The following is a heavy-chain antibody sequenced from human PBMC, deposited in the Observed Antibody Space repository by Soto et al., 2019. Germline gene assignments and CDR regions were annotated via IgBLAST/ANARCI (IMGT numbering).Heavy chain of an antibody. CDR3: ARERDSSGYFWDY. V-gene: IGHV1-69*08. J-gene: IGHJ4*02. CDR1: GGTFSSYT. Sequence: QVQLVQSGAEVKKPGSSVKVSCKASGGTFSSYTISWVRQAPGQGLEWMGRIIPILGIANYAQKFQGRVTITAAKSTSTAYMELSSLRSEDTAVYYCARERDSSGYFWDYWGQGTLVTVSS. CDR2: IIPILGIA. D-gene: IGHD3-22*01.